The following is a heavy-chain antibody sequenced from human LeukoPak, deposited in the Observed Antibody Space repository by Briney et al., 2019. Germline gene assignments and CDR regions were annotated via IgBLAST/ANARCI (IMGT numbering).Heavy chain of an antibody. CDR1: GWSFSGYY. D-gene: IGHD3-22*01. Sequence: PSETLSLTCAGYGWSFSGYYWSWIRQPPGKGLEWIGEINHSGSTNYNPSLKSRITISVDTSKNQFSLKLSSVTAADTAVHYCARGRYYYDSSGYAYFDYWGQGTLVTVSS. V-gene: IGHV4-34*01. CDR3: ARGRYYYDSSGYAYFDY. CDR2: INHSGST. J-gene: IGHJ4*02.